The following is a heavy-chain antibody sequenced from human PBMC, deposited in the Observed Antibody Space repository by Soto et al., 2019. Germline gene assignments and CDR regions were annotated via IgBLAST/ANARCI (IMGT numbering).Heavy chain of an antibody. Sequence: PGESLKISCKGSGYSFTSYWIGWVRQMPGKGLEWMGIIYPGDSDTRYSPSFQGQVTISADKSISTAYLQWSSLKASDTAMYYCARLGLVVAYWNYGMDVWGQGTTVTVSS. J-gene: IGHJ6*02. D-gene: IGHD2-15*01. CDR3: ARLGLVVAYWNYGMDV. CDR1: GYSFTSYW. V-gene: IGHV5-51*01. CDR2: IYPGDSDT.